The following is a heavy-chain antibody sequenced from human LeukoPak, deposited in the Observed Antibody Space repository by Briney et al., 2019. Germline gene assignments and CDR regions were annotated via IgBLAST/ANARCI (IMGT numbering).Heavy chain of an antibody. D-gene: IGHD5-12*01. Sequence: GGSLRLSCAASGFTFSSYGKHWVRQAPGKGLEWVAFIRYEGSNKYYVDSVKGRFTIPRDNSKNTLYLKRNSLRAEDTAVYYCAKDKYGSGYDYFNYWGQGTLVTVSS. CDR1: GFTFSSYG. J-gene: IGHJ4*02. CDR2: IRYEGSNK. V-gene: IGHV3-30*02. CDR3: AKDKYGSGYDYFNY.